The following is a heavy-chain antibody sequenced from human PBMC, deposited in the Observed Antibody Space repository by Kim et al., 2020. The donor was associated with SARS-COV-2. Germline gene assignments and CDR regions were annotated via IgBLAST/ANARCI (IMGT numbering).Heavy chain of an antibody. CDR3: AKDAYHITMIVGLTSPYYGMDV. J-gene: IGHJ6*02. Sequence: GGSLRLSCAASGFTFSSYAMSWVRQAPGRGLEWVSAISGSGGSTYYADSLKGRLTISRDNSKNTLYLQMNSLRAEDTAVYYCAKDAYHITMIVGLTSPYYGMDVWGQGTTVTVSS. CDR2: ISGSGGST. CDR1: GFTFSSYA. D-gene: IGHD3-22*01. V-gene: IGHV3-23*01.